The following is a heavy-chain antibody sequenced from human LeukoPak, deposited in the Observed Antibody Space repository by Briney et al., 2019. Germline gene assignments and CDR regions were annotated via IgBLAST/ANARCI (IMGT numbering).Heavy chain of an antibody. Sequence: TSETLSLTCAVSGYSISSDNYWVWIRQPPGQGLEWTGGIHHSGSTYYNPSLKSRVTMSVDTSKNQFSLKLSSVTAADTAVYYCARAPRDSSSSNYMRRFDYWGQGTLVTVSS. CDR1: GYSISSDNY. D-gene: IGHD3-22*01. CDR2: IHHSGST. J-gene: IGHJ4*02. CDR3: ARAPRDSSSSNYMRRFDY. V-gene: IGHV4-38-2*01.